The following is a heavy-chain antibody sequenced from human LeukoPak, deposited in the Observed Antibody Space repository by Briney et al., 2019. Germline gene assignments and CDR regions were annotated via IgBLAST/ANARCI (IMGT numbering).Heavy chain of an antibody. J-gene: IGHJ4*02. V-gene: IGHV3-48*02. Sequence: GGSLRLSCAASGFTFSSYGMTWVRQAPGQGLEWLSYISTTGYTIYYADSVKGRLTISRDNSQNTLYLQMNSLRDEDTAVYYCAKNEGGWYSYGYSLDYWGQGTLVTVSS. CDR2: ISTTGYTI. D-gene: IGHD5-18*01. CDR3: AKNEGGWYSYGYSLDY. CDR1: GFTFSSYG.